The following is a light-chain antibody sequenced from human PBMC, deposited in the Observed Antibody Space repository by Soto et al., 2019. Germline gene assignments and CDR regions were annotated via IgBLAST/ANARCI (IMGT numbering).Light chain of an antibody. J-gene: IGKJ2*01. CDR3: QQYASYPYT. CDR2: AAS. CDR1: QSVGIN. Sequence: ETVMTQSPATLSVSPGERITLSCRASQSVGINLAWYQQKPGQAPRLLIYAASSRATSIPARFIGDGSGTEFTLTISSLQSEDFATYYCQQYASYPYTFGRGTRLEIK. V-gene: IGKV3-15*01.